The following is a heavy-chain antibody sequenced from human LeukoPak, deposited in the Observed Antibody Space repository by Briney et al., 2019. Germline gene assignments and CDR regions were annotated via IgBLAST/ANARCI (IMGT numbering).Heavy chain of an antibody. Sequence: PGGSLRLSCAASGFTFSSYAMSWVRQVPGKGLEWVSAISGSGGYTYYADSVKGRFTISRDNSKNTLYLQMKSLRADDTAVYYCAKEAGYNYGSYFDYWGQGTLVTVSS. CDR2: ISGSGGYT. CDR1: GFTFSSYA. D-gene: IGHD5-18*01. J-gene: IGHJ4*02. V-gene: IGHV3-23*01. CDR3: AKEAGYNYGSYFDY.